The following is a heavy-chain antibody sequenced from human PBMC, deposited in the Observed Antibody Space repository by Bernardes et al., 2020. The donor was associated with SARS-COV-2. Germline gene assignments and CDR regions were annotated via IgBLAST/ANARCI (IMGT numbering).Heavy chain of an antibody. V-gene: IGHV3-30*18. CDR1: GFTFSSYG. Sequence: GSLRLSCAASGFTFSSYGMHWVRQAPGKGLEWVAVISYDGSNKYYADSVKGRFTISRDNSKNTLYLQMNSLRAEDTAVYYCAKDFEAVLLWFGEPPVYFDYWGQGTLVTVSS. CDR2: ISYDGSNK. D-gene: IGHD3-10*01. CDR3: AKDFEAVLLWFGEPPVYFDY. J-gene: IGHJ4*02.